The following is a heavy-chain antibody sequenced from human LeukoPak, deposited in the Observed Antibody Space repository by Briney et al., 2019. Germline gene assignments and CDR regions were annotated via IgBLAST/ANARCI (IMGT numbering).Heavy chain of an antibody. D-gene: IGHD4-11*01. V-gene: IGHV3-23*01. CDR2: ISHTSEYT. CDR1: GFTFSNYT. CDR3: ARVSRDFYSNYYYYYYGMDV. Sequence: GGSLRLSCAASGFTFSNYTMSWVRQAPGKGLEWVSAISHTSEYTYHADSVKGRFTISRDNSKNSLYLQMNSLRAEDTAVYYCARVSRDFYSNYYYYYYGMDVWGQGTTVTVSS. J-gene: IGHJ6*02.